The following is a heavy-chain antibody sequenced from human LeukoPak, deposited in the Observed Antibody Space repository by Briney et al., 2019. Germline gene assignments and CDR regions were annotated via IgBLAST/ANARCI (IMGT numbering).Heavy chain of an antibody. Sequence: ASVKVSCKASGYSFRNYGISWVRQAPGQGLEYMGWISVYNGNTNYGQRLQGRVTMTADTSTSAVYMELRSLRSDDTAVYYCARGGGGYYGSGSYLIDHWGQGTLVTVSS. J-gene: IGHJ4*02. V-gene: IGHV1-18*01. CDR2: ISVYNGNT. CDR3: ARGGGGYYGSGSYLIDH. CDR1: GYSFRNYG. D-gene: IGHD3-10*01.